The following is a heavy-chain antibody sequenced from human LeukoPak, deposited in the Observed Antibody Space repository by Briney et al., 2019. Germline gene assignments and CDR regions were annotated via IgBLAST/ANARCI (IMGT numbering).Heavy chain of an antibody. V-gene: IGHV4-34*01. CDR1: GGSFSGYY. J-gene: IGHJ6*02. CDR3: ASPKRHSYYVGMDV. Sequence: PSETLSLTCAVYGGSFSGYYWSWIRQPPGKGLEWIGEINHSGSTNYNPSLKSRVTISVDTSKSQFSLKLSSVTAADTAVYYCASPKRHSYYVGMDVWGQGTTVTVSS. CDR2: INHSGST.